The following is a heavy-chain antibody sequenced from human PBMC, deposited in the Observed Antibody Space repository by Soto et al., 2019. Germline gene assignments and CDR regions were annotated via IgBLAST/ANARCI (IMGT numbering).Heavy chain of an antibody. V-gene: IGHV1-69*02. CDR3: ARGPLVVLNYFES. CDR2: IFPLTDIP. Sequence: QVQLVQSGTEVKKPGSSVKVSCKASGGTFRNYPINWVRQAPGQGLEWMGSIFPLTDIPDYAQNFQARLTISAEKSSSKADIEVSSLTSDDTAMYFCARGPLVVLNYFESWGQGTLVTVSS. J-gene: IGHJ4*02. CDR1: GGTFRNYP.